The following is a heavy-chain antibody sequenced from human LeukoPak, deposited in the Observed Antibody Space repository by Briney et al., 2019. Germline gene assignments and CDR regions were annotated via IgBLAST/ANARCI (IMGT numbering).Heavy chain of an antibody. D-gene: IGHD3-10*01. CDR1: GYAFTNYD. CDR2: MHPDNGNT. V-gene: IGHV1-8*01. J-gene: IGHJ5*02. Sequence: ASVKVSCKASGYAFTNYDINWVRQAPGQGLEWMGWMHPDNGNTGYAQKFQGRVTMTRNTSITTAYMELRSLRSDDTAVYYCASGHGSAFDPWGQGTLVTVSS. CDR3: ASGHGSAFDP.